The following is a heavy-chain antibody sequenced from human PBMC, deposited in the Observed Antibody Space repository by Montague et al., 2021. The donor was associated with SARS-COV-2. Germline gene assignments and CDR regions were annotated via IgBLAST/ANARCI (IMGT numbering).Heavy chain of an antibody. J-gene: IGHJ3*02. CDR3: ARIWGATRGDAFDI. CDR2: IAWDDDK. V-gene: IGHV2-70*01. CDR1: GFSLSTSGMC. Sequence: PALVKPTQTPTLTCTFSGFSLSTSGMCVSWIRQPPGKALEWLALIAWDDDKYYSTSLKTRLTISKDTSKNQVVLTMTNMDPVDTATYYFARIWGATRGDAFDIWGQGTMVTVSS. D-gene: IGHD1-26*01.